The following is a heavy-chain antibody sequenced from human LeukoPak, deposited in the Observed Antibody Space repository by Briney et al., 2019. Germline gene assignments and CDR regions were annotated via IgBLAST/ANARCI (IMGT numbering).Heavy chain of an antibody. CDR3: AGEVAIGRAAMEGLLH. V-gene: IGHV7-4-1*02. CDR2: INTNTGNP. Sequence: GASVKVSCKASGYTFTTYAMNWVRQAPGQGLEWMGWINTNTGNPAYAQGFTGRFVFSLDTSVSTAYLQISSLKADDTAVYYCAGEVAIGRAAMEGLLHWGQGTLVTVSS. CDR1: GYTFTTYA. D-gene: IGHD5-18*01. J-gene: IGHJ4*02.